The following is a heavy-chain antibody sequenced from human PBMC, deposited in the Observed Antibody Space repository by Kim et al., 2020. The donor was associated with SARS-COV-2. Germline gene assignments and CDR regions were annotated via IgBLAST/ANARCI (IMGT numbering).Heavy chain of an antibody. J-gene: IGHJ3*02. CDR3: ARDRSPAYYYDSSGYSDAFDI. V-gene: IGHV3-48*02. CDR1: GFTFSSYS. CDR2: ISSSSSTI. Sequence: GGSLRLSCAASGFTFSSYSMNWVRQAPGKGLEWVSFISSSSSTIYYADSVKGRFTISRDNAKNSLYMQMNSLRDEDTAVYYCARDRSPAYYYDSSGYSDAFDIWGQGTMVTDSS. D-gene: IGHD3-22*01.